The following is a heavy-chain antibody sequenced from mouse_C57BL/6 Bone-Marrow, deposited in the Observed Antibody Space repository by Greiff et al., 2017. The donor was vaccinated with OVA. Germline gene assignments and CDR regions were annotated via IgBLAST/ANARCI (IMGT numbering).Heavy chain of an antibody. CDR2: IDPSDSYT. CDR1: GYTFTSYW. D-gene: IGHD1-1*01. CDR3: AREGNYYGSSYFHY. Sequence: VQLQQPGAELVMPGASVKLSCKASGYTFTSYWMHWVKQRPGQGLEWIGEIDPSDSYTNYNQKFKSKSTLTADKSSSTAYMPLSSLTSEDSAVYYCAREGNYYGSSYFHYWGQGTTLTVSS. J-gene: IGHJ2*01. V-gene: IGHV1-69*01.